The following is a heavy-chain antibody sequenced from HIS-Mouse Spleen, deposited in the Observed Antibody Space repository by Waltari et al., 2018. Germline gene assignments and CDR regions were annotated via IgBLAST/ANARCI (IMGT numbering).Heavy chain of an antibody. CDR2: INHSGST. J-gene: IGHJ4*02. V-gene: IGHV4-34*01. CDR3: ARDYYYDSSGYYPQTYYFDY. CDR1: GGSFSGYY. Sequence: ETLSLTCAVYGGSFSGYYWSWIRQPPGKGLEWIGEINHSGSTNYNPSLKSRVTISVDTSKNQFSLKLSSVTAADTAVYYCARDYYYDSSGYYPQTYYFDYWGQGTLVTVSS. D-gene: IGHD3-22*01.